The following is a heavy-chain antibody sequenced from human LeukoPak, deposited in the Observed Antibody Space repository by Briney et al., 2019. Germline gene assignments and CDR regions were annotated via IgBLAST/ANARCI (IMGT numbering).Heavy chain of an antibody. CDR3: ARHPYVGATFDY. J-gene: IGHJ4*02. Sequence: SETLSLTCTVSGGSISSYYWSWIRQPPGKGLEWIGYIYYSGSTNYNPSLKSRVTISVDTSKNQFSLKLSSVTAADTAVYYCARHPYVGATFDYWAREPWSPSPQ. CDR2: IYYSGST. CDR1: GGSISSYY. V-gene: IGHV4-59*08. D-gene: IGHD1-26*01.